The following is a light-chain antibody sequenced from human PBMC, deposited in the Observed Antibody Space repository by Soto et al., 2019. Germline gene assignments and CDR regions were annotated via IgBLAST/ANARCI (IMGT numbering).Light chain of an antibody. V-gene: IGKV3-15*01. Sequence: EIVMTQSPATLSVSPGERVTLSCRASQSVSDNLAWYQQKPGQAPRLLIYGASTRATTSPARCSGSGSGTEFTLTIRSLHSEDFAVYYCQQSNNWPYTFGQGTKLDIK. CDR1: QSVSDN. CDR2: GAS. CDR3: QQSNNWPYT. J-gene: IGKJ2*01.